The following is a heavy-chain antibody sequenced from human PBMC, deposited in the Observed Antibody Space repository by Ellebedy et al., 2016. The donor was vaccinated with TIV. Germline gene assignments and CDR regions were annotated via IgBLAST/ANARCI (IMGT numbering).Heavy chain of an antibody. V-gene: IGHV3-30*18. CDR2: VTNDRRNQ. CDR3: PKEIHDSGGD. Sequence: GESLKISCAASGFTFSAYGMHWVRQAPGKGLDWLAVVTNDRRNQYYADSIKGRFTISRDNSKNTLYMHMRSLRAEYSAIYYCPKEIHDSGGDWGQGTLVTVSS. CDR1: GFTFSAYG. J-gene: IGHJ4*02. D-gene: IGHD4-23*01.